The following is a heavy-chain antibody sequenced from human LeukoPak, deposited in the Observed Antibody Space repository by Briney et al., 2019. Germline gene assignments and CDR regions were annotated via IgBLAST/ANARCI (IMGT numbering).Heavy chain of an antibody. CDR1: AYTLSGYY. CDR2: INPKSGVT. D-gene: IGHD6-19*01. J-gene: IGHJ4*02. V-gene: IGHV1-2*02. Sequence: ASVKVSCKASAYTLSGYYMHWVRQAPGQGLEWMGWINPKSGVTNYAQKFQGRVTMTWDTSINTTFMELSRLRSDDTAVYYCARRIAVAGRPVYYFDYWGQGTLVTVSS. CDR3: ARRIAVAGRPVYYFDY.